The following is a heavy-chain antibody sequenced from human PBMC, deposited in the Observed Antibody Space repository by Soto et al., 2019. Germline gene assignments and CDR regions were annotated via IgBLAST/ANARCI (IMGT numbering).Heavy chain of an antibody. CDR3: ASGPGTTVAIGDGAFDI. CDR2: ISSSSSYI. J-gene: IGHJ3*02. V-gene: IGHV3-21*01. Sequence: GGSLRLSCAASGFTFSSYSMNWVRQAPGKGLEWVSSISSSSSYIYYADSVKGRFTISRDNAKNSLYLQMNGLRAEDTAVYYCASGPGTTVAIGDGAFDIWGQGTMVTVSS. CDR1: GFTFSSYS. D-gene: IGHD4-17*01.